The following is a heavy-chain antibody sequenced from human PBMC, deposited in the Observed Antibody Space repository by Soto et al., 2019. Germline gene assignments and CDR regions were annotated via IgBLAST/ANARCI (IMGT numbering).Heavy chain of an antibody. CDR3: ARGTGWFFF. CDR1: GFTFVRSS. Sequence: QVQLVESGGGVVHPGRSLRLSCAASGFTFVRSSLHWARQAPGKGLEWVAGISSDGRNEFYADSVKGRFTISRDNSMSTLALQMNSLGSDDTAVYYCARGTGWFFFWGQGTLVTVSS. J-gene: IGHJ4*02. CDR2: ISSDGRNE. D-gene: IGHD6-19*01. V-gene: IGHV3-30*04.